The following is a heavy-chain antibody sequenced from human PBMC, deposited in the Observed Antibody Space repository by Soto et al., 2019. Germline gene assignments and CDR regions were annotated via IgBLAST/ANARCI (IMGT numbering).Heavy chain of an antibody. CDR1: GFTFSDYY. CDR3: AREGPGTSTWYVDS. D-gene: IGHD6-13*01. J-gene: IGHJ4*02. CDR2: ISTSSSYR. Sequence: QVQLVESGGGLVKPGGSLRLSCAASGFTFSDYYMSWIRQAPGKGLEWLSYISTSSSYRNYADSVKGRFTIYRDNAKNSLYLQMNRLRVEDTAVYYCAREGPGTSTWYVDSWGQGTRVTVSS. V-gene: IGHV3-11*05.